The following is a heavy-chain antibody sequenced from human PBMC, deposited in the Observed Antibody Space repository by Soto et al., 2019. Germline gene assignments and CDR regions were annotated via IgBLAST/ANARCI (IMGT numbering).Heavy chain of an antibody. CDR3: AKDRTPIFGGGYYSAHYYYGMDV. CDR1: GFTFSSYA. D-gene: IGHD3-22*01. CDR2: ISGSGGST. Sequence: LRLSCAASGFTFSSYAMSWVRQAPGEGLEWVSAISGSGGSTYYADSVKGRFTISRDNSKNTLYLQMNSLRAEDTAVYYCAKDRTPIFGGGYYSAHYYYGMDVWGRGTTVTVSS. V-gene: IGHV3-23*01. J-gene: IGHJ6*02.